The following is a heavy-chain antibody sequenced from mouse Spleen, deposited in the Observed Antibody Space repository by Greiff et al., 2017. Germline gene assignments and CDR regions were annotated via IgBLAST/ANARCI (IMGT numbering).Heavy chain of an antibody. J-gene: IGHJ4*01. CDR3: ARGGLLPYYAMDY. CDR2: ITPGSGGS. Sequence: VKLLESGAELVRPGTSVKVSCKASGYAFSNYLIEWVKQRPGQGLEWIGVITPGSGGSKYNEKFKGKATLTADKSSSTAYMQLSSLTSEDSAVYFCARGGLLPYYAMDYWGQGTSVTVSS. CDR1: GYAFSNYL. V-gene: IGHV1-54*01. D-gene: IGHD1-1*01.